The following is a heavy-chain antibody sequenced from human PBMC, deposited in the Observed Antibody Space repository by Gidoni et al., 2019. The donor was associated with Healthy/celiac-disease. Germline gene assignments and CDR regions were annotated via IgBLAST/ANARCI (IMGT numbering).Heavy chain of an antibody. V-gene: IGHV1-69*02. CDR3: ASLFGVNLGKTAYYYYGMDV. J-gene: IGHJ6*02. D-gene: IGHD3-16*01. CDR1: GGTFSSYT. Sequence: EVKKPGSSVKVSCKASGGTFSSYTISWVRQAPGQGLEWMGRIIPILGIANYAQKFQGRVTITADKSTSTAYMELSSLRSEDTAVYYCASLFGVNLGKTAYYYYGMDVWGQGTTVTVSS. CDR2: IIPILGIA.